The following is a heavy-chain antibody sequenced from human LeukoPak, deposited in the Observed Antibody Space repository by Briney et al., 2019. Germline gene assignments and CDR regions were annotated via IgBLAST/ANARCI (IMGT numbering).Heavy chain of an antibody. V-gene: IGHV3-13*04. D-gene: IGHD6-13*01. CDR2: IGTAGDT. CDR3: ARGPSSWYRGSILDWFDP. CDR1: GFTFSSYD. J-gene: IGHJ5*02. Sequence: PGGSLRLSCAASGFTFSSYDMHWVRQATGKGLEWVSAIGTAGDTYYPGSVKGRFTISRENAKNSLYLQMNSLRAGDTAVYYCARGPSSWYRGSILDWFDPWGQGTLVTVSS.